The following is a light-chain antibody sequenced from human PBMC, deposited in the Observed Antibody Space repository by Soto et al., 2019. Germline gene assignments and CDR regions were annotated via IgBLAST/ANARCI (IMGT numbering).Light chain of an antibody. CDR3: QHRRTYPFS. V-gene: IGKV1-9*01. CDR1: QDISTS. J-gene: IGKJ2*03. CDR2: PAS. Sequence: DIQLTQSPSFLSASVGDRVTVSCRASQDISTSLAWFQQKAGKVPQLLVYPASTLQDGVPSRFSGSGSGTYFTLTIHNLQAEDFATYYCQHRRTYPFSFGQGTKLDIK.